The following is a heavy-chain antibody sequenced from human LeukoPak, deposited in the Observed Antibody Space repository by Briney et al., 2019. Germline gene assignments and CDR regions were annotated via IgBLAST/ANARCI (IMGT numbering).Heavy chain of an antibody. CDR2: INPNSGGT. J-gene: IGHJ4*02. Sequence: ASVKVSCKASGYTFTGYYMHWVRQAPGQGLEWMGWINPNSGGTNYAQKFQGRVTMTRDTSISTAYMELSRLRSDDTAVYYCASGDFLGDIVVVPAALDYWGQGTLVTVSS. D-gene: IGHD2-2*01. CDR3: ASGDFLGDIVVVPAALDY. V-gene: IGHV1-2*02. CDR1: GYTFTGYY.